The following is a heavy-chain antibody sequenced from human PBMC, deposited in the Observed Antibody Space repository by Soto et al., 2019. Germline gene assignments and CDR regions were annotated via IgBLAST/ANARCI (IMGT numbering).Heavy chain of an antibody. CDR1: GGTFSNDI. CDR2: IIPLLDTT. J-gene: IGHJ4*02. CDR3: ARDPGYSYGYN. V-gene: IGHV1-69*08. Sequence: ASVKVSCKTSGGTFSNDIITWVRQAPGQGLEWMGRIIPLLDTTNYSQKFQGRVTITTDKSTSTAYMELSSLRSEDTAVYYCARDPGYSYGYNWGQGTLVTVSS. D-gene: IGHD5-18*01.